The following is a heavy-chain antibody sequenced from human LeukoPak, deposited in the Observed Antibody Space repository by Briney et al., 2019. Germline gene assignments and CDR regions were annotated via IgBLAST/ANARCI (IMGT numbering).Heavy chain of an antibody. CDR2: IYYSGST. J-gene: IGHJ4*02. CDR1: GGSISSYY. D-gene: IGHD3-22*01. V-gene: IGHV4-59*01. CDR3: ARVSMIVVAPIFDY. Sequence: SETLSLTCTVYGGSISSYYWSWIRQPPGKGLEWIGYIYYSGSTNYNPSLKSRVTISVDTSKNQFSLKLSSVTAADTAVYYCARVSMIVVAPIFDYWGQGTLVTVSS.